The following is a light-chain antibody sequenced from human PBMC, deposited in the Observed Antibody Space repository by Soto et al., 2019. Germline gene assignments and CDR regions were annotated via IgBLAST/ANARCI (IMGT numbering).Light chain of an antibody. CDR1: QSVSSSY. Sequence: EIVLTQSPGTLSLSPGERATLSCRASQSVSSSYLAWYQQKPGQAPRLLIYGASSRATGIPDRFSGSGSGTDFTLTISRLEPEDCAVYYCQQYGSSPWTFGQGTKVEL. J-gene: IGKJ1*01. V-gene: IGKV3-20*01. CDR2: GAS. CDR3: QQYGSSPWT.